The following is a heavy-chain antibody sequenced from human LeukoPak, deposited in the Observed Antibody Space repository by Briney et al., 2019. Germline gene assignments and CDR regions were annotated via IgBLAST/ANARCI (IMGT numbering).Heavy chain of an antibody. CDR2: ISYDGSNK. V-gene: IGHV3-30*07. J-gene: IGHJ4*02. CDR3: ALSLYYYDSSAMGY. CDR1: GFTFSSYA. D-gene: IGHD3-22*01. Sequence: GRSLRLSCAASGFTFSSYAMHWVRQAPGKGLEWVAVISYDGSNKYYADSVKGRFTISRDNAKNTLYLQMNSLRAEDTAVYYCALSLYYYDSSAMGYWGQGTLVTVSS.